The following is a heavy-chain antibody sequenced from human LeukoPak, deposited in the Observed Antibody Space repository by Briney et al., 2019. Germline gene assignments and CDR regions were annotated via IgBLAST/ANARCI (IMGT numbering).Heavy chain of an antibody. D-gene: IGHD6-13*01. V-gene: IGHV3-7*01. CDR2: IKQDGSEK. CDR1: GFTFSSYW. J-gene: IGHJ2*01. CDR3: ARDFGEQQLVQAFWYFDL. Sequence: GGSLGLSCAASGFTFSSYWMSWVRQAPGKGLEWVANIKQDGSEKYYVDSVKGRFTISRDNAKNSLYLQMNSLRAEDTAVYYCARDFGEQQLVQAFWYFDLWGRGTLVTVSS.